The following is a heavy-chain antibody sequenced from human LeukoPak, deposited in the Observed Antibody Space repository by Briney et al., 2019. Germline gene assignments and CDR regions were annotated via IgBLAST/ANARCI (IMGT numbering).Heavy chain of an antibody. D-gene: IGHD4-17*01. J-gene: IGHJ5*01. Sequence: GGSLRLSCAASGFSFSDYYISRIRQAPGRGLEWISYISSSGVSIHYADSVKGRFTVSRDNTEKLVYLQMNSLRAEDTAVYYCARDHDYGDYDSWGQGTLVTVSS. CDR3: ARDHDYGDYDS. CDR2: ISSSGVSI. V-gene: IGHV3-11*04. CDR1: GFSFSDYY.